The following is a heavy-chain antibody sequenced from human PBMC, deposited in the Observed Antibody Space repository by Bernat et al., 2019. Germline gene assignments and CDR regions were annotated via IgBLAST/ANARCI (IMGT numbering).Heavy chain of an antibody. Sequence: EVQVLESGGGLVQPGGSLRLSCAASGFTFSNYAMSWVRQAPGKGLEWVASISGRGDNTYYADSVKGRFTISRDNSKNTLYLQMNSLSAEDTAIFYCAKRKSRTYGHSWDDAFDMWGQGTMVTVSA. CDR2: ISGRGDNT. J-gene: IGHJ3*02. D-gene: IGHD1-1*01. V-gene: IGHV3-23*01. CDR3: AKRKSRTYGHSWDDAFDM. CDR1: GFTFSNYA.